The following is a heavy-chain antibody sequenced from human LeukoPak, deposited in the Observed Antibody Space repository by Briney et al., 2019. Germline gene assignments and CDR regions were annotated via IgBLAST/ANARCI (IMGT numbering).Heavy chain of an antibody. CDR3: AKMRPRYCSGGSCDVDWFDP. D-gene: IGHD2-15*01. CDR2: TSGSGDST. CDR1: GFSFSSSYW. V-gene: IGHV3-23*01. J-gene: IGHJ5*02. Sequence: GGSLRLSCAASGFSFSSSYWMHWVRPAPGKGLEWVSATSGSGDSTYYADSVKGRFTISRDNSKNTLFLQMNSLRAEDTAVYYCAKMRPRYCSGGSCDVDWFDPWGQGTLVTVSS.